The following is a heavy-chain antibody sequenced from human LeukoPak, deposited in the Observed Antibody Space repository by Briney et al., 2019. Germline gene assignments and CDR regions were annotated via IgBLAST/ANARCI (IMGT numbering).Heavy chain of an antibody. CDR2: INSDGSST. CDR1: GFTFSSFW. J-gene: IGHJ4*02. D-gene: IGHD5-24*01. CDR3: ASMNRRDGYNL. Sequence: GGPLTLSCAASGFTFSSFWKHWVRQARGKALVCVSRINSDGSSTSYADSVKGRFTISRDNAKNTLYLQMNSLRAEDTAVYYCASMNRRDGYNLWGQGTLVTVSS. V-gene: IGHV3-74*01.